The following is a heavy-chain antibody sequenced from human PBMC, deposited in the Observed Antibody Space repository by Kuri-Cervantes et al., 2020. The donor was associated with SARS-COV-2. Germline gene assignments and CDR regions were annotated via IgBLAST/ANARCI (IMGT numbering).Heavy chain of an antibody. D-gene: IGHD4-23*01. CDR3: ARDPLTPGYYYYYGMDV. V-gene: IGHV3-74*01. CDR2: INSDGSST. CDR1: GFTFSSYW. J-gene: IGHJ6*02. Sequence: ETLSLTCAASGFTFSSYWMHWVRQAPGKGLVWVSRINSDGSSTSYADSVKGRFTISRDNAKNTLYLQMNSLRAEDTAVYYCARDPLTPGYYYYYGMDVWGQGTTVTVSS.